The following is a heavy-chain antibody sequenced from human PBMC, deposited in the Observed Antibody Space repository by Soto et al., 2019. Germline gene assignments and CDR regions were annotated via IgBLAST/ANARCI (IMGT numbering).Heavy chain of an antibody. D-gene: IGHD3-10*01. CDR2: ISYDGSNK. CDR3: AKDMGRYYYYYGMDV. V-gene: IGHV3-30*18. J-gene: IGHJ6*02. Sequence: PGGSLRLSCAASGFTFSSYGMHWVRQAPGKGLEWVAVISYDGSNKYYADSVKGRFTISRDNSKNTLYLQMNSLRAEDTAVYYCAKDMGRYYYYYGMDVWGQGTTVTVSS. CDR1: GFTFSSYG.